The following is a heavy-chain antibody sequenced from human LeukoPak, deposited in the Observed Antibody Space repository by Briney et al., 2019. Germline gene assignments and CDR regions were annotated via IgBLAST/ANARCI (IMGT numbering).Heavy chain of an antibody. D-gene: IGHD6-19*01. CDR1: EFSVGSNY. J-gene: IGHJ4*02. CDR3: ATSTYSGWYQGY. V-gene: IGHV3-66*01. Sequence: PGGSLRLSCAASEFSVGSNYMTWVRQAPGKGLEWVSLIYSGGSTYYADSVKGRFTISRDNSKNTLYLQMNSLRAEDTAVYYCATSTYSGWYQGYWGQGTLVTVSS. CDR2: IYSGGST.